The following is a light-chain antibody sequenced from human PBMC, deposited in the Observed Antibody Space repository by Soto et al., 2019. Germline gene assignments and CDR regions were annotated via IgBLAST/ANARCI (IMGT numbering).Light chain of an antibody. CDR3: QQFNSKVWS. Sequence: DIQMTQSPSTLSASVGDTVTITCRASQSVSRWLHWYQQKPGKAPRLLIYEASNLESGFSSRFSGSGSGTECILTITSLQPSESATYYCQQFNSKVWSFGQGTKLEI. CDR2: EAS. V-gene: IGKV1-5*01. CDR1: QSVSRW. J-gene: IGKJ1*01.